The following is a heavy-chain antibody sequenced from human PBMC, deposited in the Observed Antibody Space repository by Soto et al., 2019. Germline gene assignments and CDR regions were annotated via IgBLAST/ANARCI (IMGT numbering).Heavy chain of an antibody. J-gene: IGHJ5*02. V-gene: IGHV4-30-2*01. CDR3: ARALGDYVWGSYRSNNYNWFDP. D-gene: IGHD3-16*02. Sequence: PSETLSLTCAVSGGSISSGGYSWSWIRQPPGKGLEWIGYIYHSGSTYYNPSLKSRVTISVDRSKNQFSLKLSSVTAADTAVYYCARALGDYVWGSYRSNNYNWFDPWGQGTLVTVSS. CDR2: IYHSGST. CDR1: GGSISSGGYS.